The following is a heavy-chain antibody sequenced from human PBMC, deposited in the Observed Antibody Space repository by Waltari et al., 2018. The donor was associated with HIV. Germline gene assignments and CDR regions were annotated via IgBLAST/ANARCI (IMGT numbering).Heavy chain of an antibody. CDR3: GRGEGTMIVVADDY. V-gene: IGHV4-61*01. CDR1: GGSVSSGSYY. CDR2: NYCSGST. D-gene: IGHD3-22*01. Sequence: QVQLQESGPGLVKPSETLSLTCTVSGGSVSSGSYYWSWLRKPPGKGLEWIGNNYCSGSTNYNPTLKSRVTKSVNTSKNQFALILSSVTAADTAVYYCGRGEGTMIVVADDYWGQGTLVTGSS. J-gene: IGHJ4*02.